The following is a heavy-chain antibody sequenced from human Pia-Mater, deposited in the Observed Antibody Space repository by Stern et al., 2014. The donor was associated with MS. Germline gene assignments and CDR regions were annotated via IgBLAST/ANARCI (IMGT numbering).Heavy chain of an antibody. Sequence: QITLKESGPTLVKPTQTLTLTCTFSGFSLSTSGAGVTWIRQPPGQALEWLLVIFWDDVKRTRPSLETNLTLTLDTSKSQVVLTMTSMDPVDTATYYCAHLFSDASSSWFDPWGQGTLVTVSS. CDR3: AHLFSDASSSWFDP. D-gene: IGHD6-6*01. J-gene: IGHJ5*02. V-gene: IGHV2-5*02. CDR1: GFSLSTSGAG. CDR2: IFWDDVK.